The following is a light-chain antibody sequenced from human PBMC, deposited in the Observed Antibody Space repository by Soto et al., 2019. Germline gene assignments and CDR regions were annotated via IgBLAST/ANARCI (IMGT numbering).Light chain of an antibody. Sequence: EIMMTQFPATLSVSPGERATLSCRASQSVRTNLAWYQHKPGQPPRLLMYGASTRATGLPASFSGSGSGTEFILTISSLQSEDFAVYYCQQYHEWPLTFGGGTKVDI. J-gene: IGKJ4*01. CDR3: QQYHEWPLT. V-gene: IGKV3-15*01. CDR1: QSVRTN. CDR2: GAS.